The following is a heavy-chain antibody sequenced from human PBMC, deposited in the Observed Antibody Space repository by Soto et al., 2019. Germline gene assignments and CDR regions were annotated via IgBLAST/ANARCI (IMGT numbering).Heavy chain of an antibody. CDR2: LSGDGRST. V-gene: IGHV3-64D*06. Sequence: PGGSLRLSCSASGFTFRSYAIHWVLQAPGKGLEYVSALSGDGRSTYYADSVKGRFTVFRDNSKNTLFLQMSSLRVEDTAVYYCVKGNWAYSYNNWFDPWGQGTLVTVSS. D-gene: IGHD5-18*01. CDR3: VKGNWAYSYNNWFDP. CDR1: GFTFRSYA. J-gene: IGHJ5*02.